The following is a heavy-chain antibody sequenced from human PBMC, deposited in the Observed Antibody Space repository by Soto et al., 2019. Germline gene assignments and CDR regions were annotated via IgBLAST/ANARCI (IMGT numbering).Heavy chain of an antibody. J-gene: IGHJ5*02. V-gene: IGHV4-34*01. CDR3: ARDRSTYGGGGTGEVKENWFDP. CDR2: INHGGST. Sequence: SETLSLTCAVHGGSFTGYYWSWIRQPPGKALEWVGEINHGGSTNYNPSLKSRVTISLDTSKNQVSLKLSSVTAADTAVYYCARDRSTYGGGGTGEVKENWFDPWGQGALVTVSS. D-gene: IGHD2-8*01. CDR1: GGSFTGYY.